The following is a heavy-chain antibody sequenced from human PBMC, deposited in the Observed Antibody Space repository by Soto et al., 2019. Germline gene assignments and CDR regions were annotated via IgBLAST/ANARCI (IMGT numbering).Heavy chain of an antibody. V-gene: IGHV1-18*01. J-gene: IGHJ4*02. CDR3: GRDGDPWDQRYLDY. D-gene: IGHD1-26*01. Sequence: QVQLVQSGAEVKKPGASVKVSCKTPGNFCSKYGISWVRQAPGQGLEWMGWINGNTGSTNYAQKFRGTATMTTDTSTGMVYMELSSLTSDDTAIYYCGRDGDPWDQRYLDYWGQGTLVSV. CDR1: GNFCSKYG. CDR2: INGNTGST.